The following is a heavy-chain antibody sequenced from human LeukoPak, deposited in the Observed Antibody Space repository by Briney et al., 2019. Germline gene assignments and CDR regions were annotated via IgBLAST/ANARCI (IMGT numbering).Heavy chain of an antibody. CDR1: GFTLSSYA. CDR3: ATHYGSGSYQETNYFDY. V-gene: IGHV3-23*01. Sequence: QPGGSLRLSCAASGFTLSSYAMSWVRQAPGKGLEWVSAISGSGSSTYYADSVKGRFTISRDNSKNTLYLQVKSLRAEDTAVYYCATHYGSGSYQETNYFDYWGQGTLVTVSS. D-gene: IGHD3-10*01. CDR2: ISGSGSST. J-gene: IGHJ4*02.